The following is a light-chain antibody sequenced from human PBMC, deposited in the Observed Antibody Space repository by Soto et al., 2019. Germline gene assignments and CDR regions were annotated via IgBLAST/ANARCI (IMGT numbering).Light chain of an antibody. J-gene: IGLJ7*01. CDR3: ASYTRTPHLAV. CDR2: GVN. Sequence: QSALTQPASVSGSPGQSITISCTGTSSDIGRYNYVSWYQQHPGKAPRLVISGVNKRPSGISNRFSGSKSGNTASLTISGLQADDEAIYYCASYTRTPHLAVFGGGTQLTVL. V-gene: IGLV2-14*01. CDR1: SSDIGRYNY.